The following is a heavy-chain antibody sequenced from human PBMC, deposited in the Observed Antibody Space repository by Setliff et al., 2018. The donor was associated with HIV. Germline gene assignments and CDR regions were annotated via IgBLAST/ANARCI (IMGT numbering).Heavy chain of an antibody. CDR3: AKDNMMTLGGVYFDY. J-gene: IGHJ4*02. V-gene: IGHV3-48*02. CDR1: GFTFSSYS. D-gene: IGHD3-16*01. Sequence: GGSLRLSCAASGFTFSSYSMNWVRQAPGKGLEWLSYISGNSGTKYYADSVKGRFTISRDNAKNSLYLQMNSLRDDDTAVYHCAKDNMMTLGGVYFDYWGRGTMVTVSS. CDR2: ISGNSGTK.